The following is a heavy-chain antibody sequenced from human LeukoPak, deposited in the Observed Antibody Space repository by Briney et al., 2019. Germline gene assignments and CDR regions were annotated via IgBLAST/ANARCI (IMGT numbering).Heavy chain of an antibody. CDR2: INADNGDT. CDR1: GYTFTNYA. D-gene: IGHD6-13*01. Sequence: ASVKVSCKASGYTFTNYAIHWVRQAPGQRLEWMGWINADNGDTKYLQRFQGRVTITRDTSASTSYMELSSLRYEDTAVFYCARGPIAAVAFFHYWGQGTLVSVSS. V-gene: IGHV1-3*01. CDR3: ARGPIAAVAFFHY. J-gene: IGHJ4*02.